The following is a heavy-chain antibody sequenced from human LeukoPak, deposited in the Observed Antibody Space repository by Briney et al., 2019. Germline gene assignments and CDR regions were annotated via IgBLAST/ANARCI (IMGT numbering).Heavy chain of an antibody. CDR3: ARAYSSSPFDY. CDR1: GGSISSYY. CDR2: IYYSGST. Sequence: PSETLSLTCTVSGGSISSYYWSWIRQPPGKGLEWIGYIYYSGSTNYNPSLKSRVTISVDTSKNQFSLKLSSVTAADTAVYYCARAYSSSPFDYWGQGTLVTVSS. D-gene: IGHD6-13*01. V-gene: IGHV4-59*01. J-gene: IGHJ4*02.